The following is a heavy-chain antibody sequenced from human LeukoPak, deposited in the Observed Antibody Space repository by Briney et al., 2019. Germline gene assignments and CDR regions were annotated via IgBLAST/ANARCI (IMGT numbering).Heavy chain of an antibody. Sequence: GGSLRLSCAASGFTFSTYWMSWVRQAPGKGLEWVAVISYDGSNKYYADSVKGRFTISRDNSKNTLYLQMNSLRAEDTAVYYCAKWNPIAAALDYWGQGTLVTVSS. J-gene: IGHJ4*02. D-gene: IGHD6-13*01. V-gene: IGHV3-30*18. CDR1: GFTFSTYW. CDR2: ISYDGSNK. CDR3: AKWNPIAAALDY.